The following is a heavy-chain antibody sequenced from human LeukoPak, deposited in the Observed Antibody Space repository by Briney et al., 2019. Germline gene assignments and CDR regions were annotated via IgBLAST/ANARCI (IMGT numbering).Heavy chain of an antibody. CDR1: GFTVTSSY. V-gene: IGHV3-53*05. CDR3: ARDGTTIFDY. D-gene: IGHD5-12*01. J-gene: IGHJ4*02. Sequence: GGSLRLSCAASGFTVTSSYMSWVRQAPGKGLEWVSVIYSGGHTDYADSVKGRFTISRDNSENTLYLQMNSLRAEDTAVYYCARDGTTIFDYWGQGTLVTVSS. CDR2: IYSGGHT.